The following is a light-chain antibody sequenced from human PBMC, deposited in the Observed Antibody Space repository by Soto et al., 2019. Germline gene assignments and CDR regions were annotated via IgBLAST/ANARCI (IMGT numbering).Light chain of an antibody. CDR1: QSISSSY. V-gene: IGKV3-20*01. CDR2: GAS. Sequence: EIVLTQSPGTLSLSPEERATLSCRASQSISSSYLAWYQQKPGQAPRLLIYGASSRATAIPDRFSGGGSGTEFTFTSSSLEPEDFAIYYCQQFGTSPWTFGQGTKVEIK. J-gene: IGKJ1*01. CDR3: QQFGTSPWT.